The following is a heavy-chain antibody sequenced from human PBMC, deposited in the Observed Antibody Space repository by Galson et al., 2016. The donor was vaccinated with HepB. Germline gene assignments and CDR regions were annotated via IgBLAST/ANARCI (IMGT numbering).Heavy chain of an antibody. Sequence: SVKLSCSLSRHPPPEVYMPSPRQPPPKAPLGVQRFEPDGAKSTSPNRFQGRVTMTEDTSTDTAYMDLSSLRSEDTAVYYCAVVMGDFELDSFDFWGQGTMVTVSS. J-gene: IGHJ3*01. CDR3: AVVMGDFELDSFDF. V-gene: IGHV1-24*01. CDR2: FEPDGAKS. D-gene: IGHD2-15*01. CDR1: RHPPPEVY.